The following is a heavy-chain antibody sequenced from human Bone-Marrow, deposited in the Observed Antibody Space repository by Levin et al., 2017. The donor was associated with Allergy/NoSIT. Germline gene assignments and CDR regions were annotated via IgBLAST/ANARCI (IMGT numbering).Heavy chain of an antibody. CDR2: ISGSGGTT. CDR1: GFTFSSYA. J-gene: IGHJ6*03. CDR3: AKDLKNGYDSFRFYYYYMDV. Sequence: GESLKISCEASGFTFSSYAMSWVRQAPEKGLEWVSTISGSGGTTYYADSVKGRFTISRDSSKNTLYLEMNSLRAEDTAVYYCAKDLKNGYDSFRFYYYYMDVWGKGTTVTVSS. D-gene: IGHD5-12*01. V-gene: IGHV3-23*01.